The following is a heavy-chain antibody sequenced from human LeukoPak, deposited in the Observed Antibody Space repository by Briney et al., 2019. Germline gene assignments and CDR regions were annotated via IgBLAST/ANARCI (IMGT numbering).Heavy chain of an antibody. D-gene: IGHD5-12*01. V-gene: IGHV3-21*01. CDR1: GFTFSSYA. CDR3: ARLVAPDAFDI. J-gene: IGHJ3*02. CDR2: ISSSSSYI. Sequence: GGSLRLSCAASGFTFSSYAMSWVRQAPGKGLEWVSSISSSSSYIYYADSVKGRFTISRDNAKNSLYLQMNSLRAEDTAVYYCARLVAPDAFDIWGQGTMVTVSS.